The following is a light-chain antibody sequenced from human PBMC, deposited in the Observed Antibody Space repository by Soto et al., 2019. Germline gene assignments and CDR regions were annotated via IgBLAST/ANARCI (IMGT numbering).Light chain of an antibody. CDR3: QQYGSSRLT. J-gene: IGKJ4*01. CDR2: GAS. Sequence: EIVLTQSPATLSLSPGERATLSCRASQSLSKSLVWYQQKPGQAPRLLIDGASNRATGIPARFSGSGSGTDFTLTISRLEPEDFAVYYCQQYGSSRLTFGGGTKVDIK. V-gene: IGKV3-20*01. CDR1: QSLSKS.